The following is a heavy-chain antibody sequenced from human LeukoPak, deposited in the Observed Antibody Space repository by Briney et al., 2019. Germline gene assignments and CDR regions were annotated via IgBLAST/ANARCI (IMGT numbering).Heavy chain of an antibody. J-gene: IGHJ4*02. D-gene: IGHD3-22*01. CDR2: ISAYNGNT. CDR1: GYTFTSYG. CDR3: ARDPVLYYDSSGYLDY. V-gene: IGHV1-18*01. Sequence: ASVKVSCKASGYTFTSYGISWVRQAPGQGLEWMGWISAYNGNTNYAQKLQGRVTMTTDTSTSTAYMELRSLRSDDTVVYYCARDPVLYYDSSGYLDYWGQGTLVTVSS.